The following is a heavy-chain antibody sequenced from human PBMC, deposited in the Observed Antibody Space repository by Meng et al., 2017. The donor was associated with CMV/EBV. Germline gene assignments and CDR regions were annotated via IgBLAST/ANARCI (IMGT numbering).Heavy chain of an antibody. CDR3: AGDGQTNDFWSSQYYYYYYGMDV. Sequence: SETLSLTCTVSGGSISSSSYYWGWIRQPPGKGLEWIGSIYYSGSTYYNPSLKSRVTISVDTSKNQFSLKLSSVTAADTAVYYCAGDGQTNDFWSSQYYYYYYGMDVWGQGTTVTVSS. D-gene: IGHD3-3*01. CDR1: GGSISSSSYY. V-gene: IGHV4-39*07. CDR2: IYYSGST. J-gene: IGHJ6*02.